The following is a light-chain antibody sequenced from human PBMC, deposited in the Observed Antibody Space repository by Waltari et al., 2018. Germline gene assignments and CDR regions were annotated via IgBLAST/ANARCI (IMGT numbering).Light chain of an antibody. Sequence: DIQMTQTSSSVSASLGDRVTITCRASQDIKTWLAWYQHNPGKAPKLLVSAASSLQSGVPSRFSGSGSGTDFTLTISNLQPEDFATYYCQQADSFPPLTFGGGTKVEIK. CDR3: QQADSFPPLT. CDR2: AAS. J-gene: IGKJ4*01. V-gene: IGKV1-12*01. CDR1: QDIKTW.